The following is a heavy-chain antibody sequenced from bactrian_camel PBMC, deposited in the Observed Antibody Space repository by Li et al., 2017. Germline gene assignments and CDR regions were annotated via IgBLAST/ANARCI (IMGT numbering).Heavy chain of an antibody. CDR2: IGSGGGTT. CDR3: VIRPSGTDLKIDY. Sequence: QLVESGGGLVQPGGSLRLSCAASGFTFSTYWMYWVRQAPGKGLEWVSTIGSGGGTTYYADSVKGRTTISRANAKNTVALQMSSLKPEDTAVYYCVIRPSGTDLKIDYWGQGTQVTVS. V-gene: IGHV3S25*01. J-gene: IGHJ4*01. CDR1: GFTFSTYW.